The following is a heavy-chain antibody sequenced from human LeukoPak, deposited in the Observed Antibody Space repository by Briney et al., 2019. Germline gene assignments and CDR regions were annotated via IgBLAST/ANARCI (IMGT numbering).Heavy chain of an antibody. D-gene: IGHD3-10*01. J-gene: IGHJ3*02. V-gene: IGHV3-48*03. CDR3: ARVATMVRVPLDALDI. Sequence: PGGSLRLSCAISGFTFSACEFTWVRQAPGKGLEWVSYISRSGSTRYYADSVKGRFTISRDNAKNSLYLQMNSLRAEDTAVYYCARVATMVRVPLDALDIWGQGTMVSVSS. CDR1: GFTFSACE. CDR2: ISRSGSTR.